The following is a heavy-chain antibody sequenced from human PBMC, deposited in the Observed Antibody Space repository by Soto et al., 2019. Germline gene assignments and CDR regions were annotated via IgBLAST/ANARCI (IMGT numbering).Heavy chain of an antibody. Sequence: EVQLVESGGGLVQPGGSLRLSCAASGFTFSSYWMHWVRQAPGKGLVWVSRINSDGSSTSYADSVKGRFTISRDNAKNKIYLQMHSLRAEDTAVYYCVRTGLVVAAATREDYWGQGTLVTVSS. CDR1: GFTFSSYW. J-gene: IGHJ4*02. D-gene: IGHD2-15*01. CDR3: VRTGLVVAAATREDY. V-gene: IGHV3-74*01. CDR2: INSDGSST.